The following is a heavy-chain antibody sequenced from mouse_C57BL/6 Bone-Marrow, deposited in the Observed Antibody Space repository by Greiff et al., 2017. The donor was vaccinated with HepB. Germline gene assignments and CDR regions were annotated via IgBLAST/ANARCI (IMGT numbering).Heavy chain of an antibody. Sequence: VQLQQPGAELVMPGASVKISCKATGFTLSNYWIEWIKQRPGQGLEWIGEILPGSHTSYNEKFKGKATFSADISSNTAYMQLSSLTSEDSAVYYCAKWLEGAMDYWGQGTSVTVSS. J-gene: IGHJ4*01. CDR3: AKWLEGAMDY. CDR2: ILPGSHT. V-gene: IGHV1-9*01. D-gene: IGHD2-2*01. CDR1: GFTLSNYW.